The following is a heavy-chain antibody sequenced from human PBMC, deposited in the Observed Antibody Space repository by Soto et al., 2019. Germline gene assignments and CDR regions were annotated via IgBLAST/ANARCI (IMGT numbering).Heavy chain of an antibody. CDR3: ARVYPSDTRYGYVGNNWFDP. CDR2: ISSSSSTI. V-gene: IGHV3-48*01. Sequence: PGGSLRLSCAASGFTFSSYSMNWVRQAPGKGLEWVSYISSSSSTIYYADSVKGRFTISRDNAKNSLYLQMNSLRAEDTAVYYCARVYPSDTRYGYVGNNWFDPWGQGTLVTVSS. CDR1: GFTFSSYS. D-gene: IGHD5-18*01. J-gene: IGHJ5*02.